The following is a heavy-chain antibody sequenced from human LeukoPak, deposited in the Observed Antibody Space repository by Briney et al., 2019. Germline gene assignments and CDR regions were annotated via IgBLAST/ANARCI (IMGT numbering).Heavy chain of an antibody. V-gene: IGHV3-23*01. D-gene: IGHD3-10*01. CDR1: GFTFSSYA. J-gene: IGHJ4*02. CDR3: AKKGGDYFDY. Sequence: GGSLRLSCAASGFTFSSYAMSWVRQAPGKGLEWVSAISGSGGSTYYADSVKGRFTISRDNAKNSLYLQMNSLRAEDTAVYYCAKKGGDYFDYWGQGALVTVSS. CDR2: ISGSGGST.